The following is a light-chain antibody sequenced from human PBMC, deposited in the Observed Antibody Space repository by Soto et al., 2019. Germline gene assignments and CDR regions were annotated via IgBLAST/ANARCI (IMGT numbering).Light chain of an antibody. CDR3: AAWDDSVNGWV. Sequence: QSVLTQPPSASGTPGQRVTISCSGSSSNIGSNTVNWFQQLPGTAPKLLIYSNSQRPSGVPDRFSGSKSGPSASLAISGLQYEDEADYYCAAWDDSVNGWVFGGGTKLTVL. CDR1: SSNIGSNT. J-gene: IGLJ3*02. CDR2: SNS. V-gene: IGLV1-44*01.